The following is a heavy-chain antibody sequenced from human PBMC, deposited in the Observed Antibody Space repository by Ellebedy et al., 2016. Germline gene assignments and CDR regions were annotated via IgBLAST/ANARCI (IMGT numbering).Heavy chain of an antibody. CDR3: VRDKASLGDADFDS. J-gene: IGHJ4*02. V-gene: IGHV1-18*01. D-gene: IGHD7-27*01. CDR1: GYNFSTYG. CDR2: SNVNNNHT. Sequence: ASVKVSCXASGYNFSTYGISWVRQAPGQGLEWMGWSNVNNNHTVPAQKFQGRVILTADTSTSTAYMELKSLRFDDTALYYCVRDKASLGDADFDSWGQGTLVTVSS.